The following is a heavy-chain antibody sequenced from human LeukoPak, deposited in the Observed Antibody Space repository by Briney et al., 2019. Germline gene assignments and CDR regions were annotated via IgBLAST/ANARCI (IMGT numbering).Heavy chain of an antibody. D-gene: IGHD3-3*01. V-gene: IGHV3-23*01. CDR1: GFTFSSSA. CDR2: ISGSGGST. Sequence: GASLRLSCAASGFTFSSSAMSWVRQAPGKGLEWVSAISGSGGSTYYADSVKGRFTISRDNSKNTLYLQMNSLRAEDTAVYYCAKDLLRFLEWSLGYWGQGTLVTVSS. CDR3: AKDLLRFLEWSLGY. J-gene: IGHJ4*02.